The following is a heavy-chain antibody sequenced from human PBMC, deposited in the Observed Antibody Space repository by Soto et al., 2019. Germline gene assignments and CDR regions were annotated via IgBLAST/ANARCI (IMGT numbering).Heavy chain of an antibody. D-gene: IGHD1-26*01. V-gene: IGHV3-33*01. CDR1: GFTFSSYG. CDR2: IWYDGSNK. CDR3: ARDRWVGATSGLDV. Sequence: QVQLVESGGGVVQPGRSLRLSCAASGFTFSSYGMHWVRQAPGKGLEWVAVIWYDGSNKYYADSVKGRFTISRDNSKNTLYLHMNSLRAEDTAVYYCARDRWVGATSGLDVWGQGTTVTVSS. J-gene: IGHJ6*02.